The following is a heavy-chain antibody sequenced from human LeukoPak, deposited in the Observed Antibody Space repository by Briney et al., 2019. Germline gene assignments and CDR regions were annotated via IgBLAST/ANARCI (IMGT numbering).Heavy chain of an antibody. CDR1: GGSISSGDYY. D-gene: IGHD5-12*01. CDR2: INHSGST. V-gene: IGHV4-39*07. J-gene: IGHJ3*02. Sequence: SETLSLTCTVSGGSISSGDYYWSWIRQPPGKGLEWIGEINHSGSTNYNPSLKSRVTISVDTSKNQFSLKLSSVTAADTAVYYCARVRATGAFDIWGQGTMVTVSS. CDR3: ARVRATGAFDI.